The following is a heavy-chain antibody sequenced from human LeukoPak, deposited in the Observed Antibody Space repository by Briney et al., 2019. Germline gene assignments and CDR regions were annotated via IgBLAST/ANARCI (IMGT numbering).Heavy chain of an antibody. CDR1: GFTFSSYA. CDR2: ISGSGGST. V-gene: IGHV3-23*01. Sequence: GGSLRLSCAASGFTFSSYAMSWVRQAPGKGLEWVSAISGSGGSTYYADSVKGRFTISRDNSKNTLYLQMNSLRAEDTAVYYCARAVVGGTARDDAFDIWGQGTMVTVSS. CDR3: ARAVVGGTARDDAFDI. D-gene: IGHD1-26*01. J-gene: IGHJ3*02.